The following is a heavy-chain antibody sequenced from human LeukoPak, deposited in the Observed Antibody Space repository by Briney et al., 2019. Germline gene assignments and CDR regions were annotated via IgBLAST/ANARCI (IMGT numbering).Heavy chain of an antibody. Sequence: TGGSLRLSWAASGXSFSSYGIHWVRQAPGKGLEWVAVIWHDGSNKYYADSVKGRFTISRDNSKNTLYLQMNSLRAEDTAVYYCARLDAYSGYPRYYYYGMDVWGQGTTVTVSS. V-gene: IGHV3-33*01. CDR2: IWHDGSNK. CDR3: ARLDAYSGYPRYYYYGMDV. CDR1: GXSFSSYG. J-gene: IGHJ6*02. D-gene: IGHD5-12*01.